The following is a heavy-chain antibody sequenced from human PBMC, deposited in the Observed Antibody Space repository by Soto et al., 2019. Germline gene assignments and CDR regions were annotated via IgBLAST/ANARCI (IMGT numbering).Heavy chain of an antibody. CDR3: ARARYCSSTSCYGAFDI. Sequence: SETLSLTCAFSSCSISSSNWLIWVRQTPGKGLEWIGEIYHSGSTNYNPSLKSRVTISVDKSKNQFSLKLSSVTAADTAVYYCARARYCSSTSCYGAFDIWGQGTMVTVSS. CDR1: SCSISSSNW. CDR2: IYHSGST. J-gene: IGHJ3*02. D-gene: IGHD2-2*01. V-gene: IGHV4-4*02.